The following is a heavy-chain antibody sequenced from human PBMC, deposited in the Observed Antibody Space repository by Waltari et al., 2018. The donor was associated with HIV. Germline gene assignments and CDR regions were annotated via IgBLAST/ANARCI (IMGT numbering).Heavy chain of an antibody. Sequence: EVQLVASGGGLVKPGGSLRLSCEASGCTFSDAWTSWVRQAPGKGLEWVGLIKTKTDGGTTDSPAPVKGRFTISRDDSKNTLYLQMNSLKTEDTAVYYCTTVLYDGGGMDVWGQGTTVTVSS. J-gene: IGHJ6*02. CDR1: GCTFSDAW. CDR3: TTVLYDGGGMDV. D-gene: IGHD3-22*01. CDR2: IKTKTDGGTT. V-gene: IGHV3-15*01.